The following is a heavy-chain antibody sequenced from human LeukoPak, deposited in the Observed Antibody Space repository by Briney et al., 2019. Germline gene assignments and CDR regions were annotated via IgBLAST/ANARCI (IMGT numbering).Heavy chain of an antibody. CDR1: GFTFDDYT. V-gene: IGHV3-43*01. J-gene: IGHJ4*02. CDR3: AKPEDPMTTVTPCFDY. D-gene: IGHD4-11*01. CDR2: ISWDGGST. Sequence: GGSLRLSCAASGFTFDDYTMHWVRQAPGKGLEWVSLISWDGGSTYYADSVKGRFTISRDNSKNSLYLQMNSLRTEDTALYYCAKPEDPMTTVTPCFDYWGQGTLVTVSS.